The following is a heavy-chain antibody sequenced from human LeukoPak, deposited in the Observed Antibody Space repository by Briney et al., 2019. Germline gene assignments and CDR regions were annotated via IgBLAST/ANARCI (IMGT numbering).Heavy chain of an antibody. CDR3: ARHQRYFDWLFIEYYFDY. J-gene: IGHJ4*02. Sequence: SEKVSCKTSRDTFSSYSICCVRQAPGQGLEWMGGGIPIFGTANYAQKFQGRVTITADKSTSTAYMELSSLRSEDTAVYYCARHQRYFDWLFIEYYFDYWGQGTLVTVSS. CDR1: RDTFSSYS. CDR2: GIPIFGTA. V-gene: IGHV1-69*06. D-gene: IGHD3-9*01.